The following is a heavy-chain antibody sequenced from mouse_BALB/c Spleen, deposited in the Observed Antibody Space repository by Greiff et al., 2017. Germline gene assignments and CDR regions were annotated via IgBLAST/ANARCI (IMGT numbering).Heavy chain of an antibody. CDR3: ARRIYYDYLYAMDY. Sequence: DVQLVESGGGLVQPGGSLKLSCAASGFTFSSYTMSWVRQTPEKRLEWVAYISNGGGSTYYPDNVKGRFTISRDNAKNTLYLQMSSLKSEDTAMYYCARRIYYDYLYAMDYWGQGTSVTVSS. V-gene: IGHV5-12-2*01. D-gene: IGHD2-4*01. CDR2: ISNGGGST. J-gene: IGHJ4*01. CDR1: GFTFSSYT.